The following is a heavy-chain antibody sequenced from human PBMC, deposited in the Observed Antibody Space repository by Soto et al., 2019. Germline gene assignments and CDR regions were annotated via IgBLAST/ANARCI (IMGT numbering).Heavy chain of an antibody. V-gene: IGHV3-30-3*01. CDR3: ARCPSGSAFYYYGMDV. CDR2: ASFDGSDT. Sequence: QVQLVESGGGVVQPGRSLRLSCAVSGFIFRSYAMHWVRQAPGKGLEWVAVASFDGSDTYFSDSVKGRFTISRDNSKNMLYLQMNSLRAEDTAVYYCARCPSGSAFYYYGMDVWGQGTTVTVSS. J-gene: IGHJ6*02. D-gene: IGHD6-19*01. CDR1: GFIFRSYA.